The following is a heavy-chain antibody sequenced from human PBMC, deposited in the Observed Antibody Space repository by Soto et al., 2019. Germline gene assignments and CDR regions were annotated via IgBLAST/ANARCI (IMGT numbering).Heavy chain of an antibody. V-gene: IGHV1-46*03. J-gene: IGHJ4*02. CDR3: ARAATLVNSGYGVEWSAGFDY. CDR2: INPSGGST. Sequence: ASVKVSCKASGYTFTSYYMHWVRQAPGQGLEWMGIINPSGGSTSYAQKFQGRVTMTRDTSTSTVYMELSSLRSEDTAVYYCARAATLVNSGYGVEWSAGFDYWGQGTLVTVSS. CDR1: GYTFTSYY. D-gene: IGHD5-12*01.